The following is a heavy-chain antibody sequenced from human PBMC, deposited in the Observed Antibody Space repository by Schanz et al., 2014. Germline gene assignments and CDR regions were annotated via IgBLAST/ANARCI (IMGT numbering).Heavy chain of an antibody. CDR1: GFTFSTYA. CDR3: ARAHGNNWYGKGLDY. Sequence: VQLVESGGGVVQPGGSLRLSCAASGFTFSTYAMSWVRQAPGKGLEWVSALSGSGGSTYYADSVKGRFTISRDNSKNTLYLQMNSLRADDTAVYFCARAHGNNWYGKGLDYWGQGTQXTVSS. D-gene: IGHD1-1*01. J-gene: IGHJ4*02. CDR2: LSGSGGST. V-gene: IGHV3-23*04.